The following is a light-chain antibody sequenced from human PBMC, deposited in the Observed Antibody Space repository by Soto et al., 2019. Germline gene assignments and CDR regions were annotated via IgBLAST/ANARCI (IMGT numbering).Light chain of an antibody. CDR3: CSYAASSTFV. CDR1: SSDVGTYNL. Sequence: QSVLTQPASVSGSPGQSITISCTGTSSDVGTYNLVSWYQQYPGKAPKLMIYEVSKRPSGVSNRFSASKSGNTASLTVSGLQAEDEADYYCCSYAASSTFVFGGGTKLTVL. J-gene: IGLJ2*01. V-gene: IGLV2-23*02. CDR2: EVS.